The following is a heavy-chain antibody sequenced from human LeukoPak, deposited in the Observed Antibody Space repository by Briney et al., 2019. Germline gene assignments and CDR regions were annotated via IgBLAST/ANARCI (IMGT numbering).Heavy chain of an antibody. V-gene: IGHV3-23*01. CDR3: AKAANIVVVPAAISGGAFDI. CDR2: ISGSGGST. D-gene: IGHD2-2*01. CDR1: GFTFSSYA. J-gene: IGHJ3*02. Sequence: GGSLRLSCAASGFTFSSYAMSWVRQAPGKGLEWVSAISGSGGSTYHADSVKGRFTISRDNSKNTLYLQMNSLRAEDTAVYYCAKAANIVVVPAAISGGAFDIWGQGTMVTVPS.